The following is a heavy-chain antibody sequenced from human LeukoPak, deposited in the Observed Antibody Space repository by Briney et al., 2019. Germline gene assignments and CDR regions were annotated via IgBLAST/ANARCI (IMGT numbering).Heavy chain of an antibody. V-gene: IGHV3-33*01. Sequence: GMSLRLSCTTSGFTFSSYGLHWVRQAPGKGLEWVADIWYHGRNQYYADSVKGRFTISRDNSKSTLYLQMNSLRVEDTAVYFCGRDLAVGRPPFDSWGQGTLVTVSS. CDR1: GFTFSSYG. D-gene: IGHD3/OR15-3a*01. CDR3: GRDLAVGRPPFDS. J-gene: IGHJ4*02. CDR2: IWYHGRNQ.